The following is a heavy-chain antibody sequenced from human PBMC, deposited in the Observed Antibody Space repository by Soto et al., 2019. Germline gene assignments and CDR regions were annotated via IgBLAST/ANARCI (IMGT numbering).Heavy chain of an antibody. Sequence: GESLKISCKGSGYSFTSYWIGWVRQMPGKGLEWMGIIYPGDSDTRYSPSFQGQVTISADKSISTAYLQWSSLKASDTAMYYCARQYYDIVTGYYSAAFDIWGQGTMVTVSS. J-gene: IGHJ3*02. V-gene: IGHV5-51*01. CDR2: IYPGDSDT. CDR1: GYSFTSYW. CDR3: ARQYYDIVTGYYSAAFDI. D-gene: IGHD3-9*01.